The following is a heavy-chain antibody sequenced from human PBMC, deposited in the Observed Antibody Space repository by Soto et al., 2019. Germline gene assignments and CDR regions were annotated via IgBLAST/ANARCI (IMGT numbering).Heavy chain of an antibody. D-gene: IGHD6-13*01. CDR2: INHSGST. Sequence: SETLSLTCAVYGGSFSGYYWSWIRHPPGKGLEWIGEINHSGSTNYNPSLKSRVTISVDTSKNQFSLKLSSVTAADTAVYYCARGRSSSWYENVPFDYWGQGTLVTVS. V-gene: IGHV4-34*01. CDR3: ARGRSSSWYENVPFDY. J-gene: IGHJ4*02. CDR1: GGSFSGYY.